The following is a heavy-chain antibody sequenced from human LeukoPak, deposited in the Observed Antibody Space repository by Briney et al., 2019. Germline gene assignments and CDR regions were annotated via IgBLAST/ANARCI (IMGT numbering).Heavy chain of an antibody. CDR1: GCSISSYY. D-gene: IGHD3-22*01. J-gene: IGHJ4*02. CDR2: IYYSGST. V-gene: IGHV4-59*01. CDR3: AGGDYYDSSGYYYGDY. Sequence: SETLSLTCTVPGCSISSYYWSLIRQPPGKGLEWIGYIYYSGSTNYNPSLKSRVTISVDTSKNQFSLKLSSVTAADTAVYYCAGGDYYDSSGYYYGDYWGQGTLVTVSS.